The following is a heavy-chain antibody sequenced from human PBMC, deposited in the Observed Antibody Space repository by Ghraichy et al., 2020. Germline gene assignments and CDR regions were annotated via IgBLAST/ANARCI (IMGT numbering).Heavy chain of an antibody. CDR2: IRHDGSNK. CDR1: AFTFSSYG. V-gene: IGHV3-30*02. CDR3: AKDLSVHRASTQIDY. Sequence: LSLTCAASAFTFSSYGMHWVRQAPGKGLEWVAFIRHDGSNKYYTDSVKGRFTISRDNSKNTLYLQMNSLRAEDTAVYYCAKDLSVHRASTQIDYWGQGTLVTVSS. J-gene: IGHJ4*02. D-gene: IGHD5/OR15-5a*01.